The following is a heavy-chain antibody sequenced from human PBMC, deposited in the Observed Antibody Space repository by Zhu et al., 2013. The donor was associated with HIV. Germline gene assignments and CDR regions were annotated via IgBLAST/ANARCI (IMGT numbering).Heavy chain of an antibody. CDR2: INPYTGGT. J-gene: IGHJ4*02. Sequence: QLLQSGAEVRKPGTSIKLACEASGYNFYSYYVHWVRQAPGQTFEWMGEINPYTGGTTIAERFRDRVAMTSDKSTSTIFMELSRLRSDDTAVYYCAKVAGAYIVGKFYFQSWGQGTLVSVSS. D-gene: IGHD1-26*01. CDR3: AKVAGAYIVGKFYFQS. V-gene: IGHV1-46*02. CDR1: GYNFYSYY.